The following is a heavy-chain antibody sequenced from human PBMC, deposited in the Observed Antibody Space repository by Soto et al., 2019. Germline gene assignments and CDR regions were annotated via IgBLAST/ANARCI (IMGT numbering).Heavy chain of an antibody. CDR3: ARHFRRYCSSTSCYDWFDP. CDR1: GGSISSGDYS. V-gene: IGHV4-61*08. D-gene: IGHD2-2*01. Sequence: SETLSLTCAVSGGSISSGDYSWNWIRQPPGKGLEWIGYIYYGGSTNYNPSLKSRVTISVDTSKNQFSLKLSSVTAADTAVYYCARHFRRYCSSTSCYDWFDPWGQGTLVTVSS. J-gene: IGHJ5*02. CDR2: IYYGGST.